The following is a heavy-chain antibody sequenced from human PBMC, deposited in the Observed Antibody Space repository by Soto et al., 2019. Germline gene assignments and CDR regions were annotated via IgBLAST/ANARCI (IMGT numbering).Heavy chain of an antibody. CDR3: ARGATHGSSWYFWFDP. CDR2: IIPLFGTT. J-gene: IGHJ5*02. CDR1: GGTFSTYP. Sequence: QVQLVQSGAEVRMPGSSVKVSCKASGGTFSTYPINWVRQAPGQGLEWMGGIIPLFGTTNYAQKFKGRVTITADESTSTAYMELSSLRAEDAAVYYCARGATHGSSWYFWFDPWGPGTLVTVSS. D-gene: IGHD6-13*01. V-gene: IGHV1-69*01.